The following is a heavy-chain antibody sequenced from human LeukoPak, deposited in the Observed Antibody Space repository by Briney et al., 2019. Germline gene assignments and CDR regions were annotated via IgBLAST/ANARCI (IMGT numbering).Heavy chain of an antibody. CDR2: ISASGVST. J-gene: IGHJ4*02. CDR3: AKEGFGSGEAY. V-gene: IGHV3-23*01. Sequence: GGSLRLSCAASGMTFSHYWMSWVRQTPGKGLEWVSGISASGVSTYYADSVKGHFTISRDNSKNTLYLQMNSLRAEDTAVYYCAKEGFGSGEAYWGQGTLVTVSS. CDR1: GMTFSHYW. D-gene: IGHD3-10*01.